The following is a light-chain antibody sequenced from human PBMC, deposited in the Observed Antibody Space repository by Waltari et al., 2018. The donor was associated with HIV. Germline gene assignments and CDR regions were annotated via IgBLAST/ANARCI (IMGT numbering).Light chain of an antibody. Sequence: QSVLTQPPSASGTPGQRVSISCSGSSSNIGSNAANWYQQLPGTAPKLLISSNNQRPSGVPDRFSGSKSGTSASLAISGLQSEDEADYYCAAWDDSLNGYYVFGTGTKVTVL. CDR3: AAWDDSLNGYYV. V-gene: IGLV1-44*01. CDR2: SNN. J-gene: IGLJ1*01. CDR1: SSNIGSNA.